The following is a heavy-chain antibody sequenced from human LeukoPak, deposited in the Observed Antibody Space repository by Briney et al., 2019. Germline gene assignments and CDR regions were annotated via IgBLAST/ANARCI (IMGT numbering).Heavy chain of an antibody. J-gene: IGHJ6*03. Sequence: SETLSLTCTVSGGSISRYYWSWIRQPPGKGLEWIGYIYYSGSTNYNPALKSRVTISVDTSKNQFSLKLSSVTAADTAVYYCARGTVGYYYCMDVWGKGTTVTVSS. CDR2: IYYSGST. D-gene: IGHD4-17*01. CDR3: ARGTVGYYYCMDV. V-gene: IGHV4-59*01. CDR1: GGSISRYY.